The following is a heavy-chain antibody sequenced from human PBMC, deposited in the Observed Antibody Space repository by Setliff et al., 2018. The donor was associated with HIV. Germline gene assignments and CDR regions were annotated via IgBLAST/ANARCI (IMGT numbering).Heavy chain of an antibody. D-gene: IGHD3-16*01. CDR1: GGTFSSYA. CDR2: IIPFLDIA. CDR3: ARSARDYDYLWGSDAFDI. J-gene: IGHJ3*02. Sequence: SVKVSCKASGGTFSSYAISWVRQAPGQGLDWMGGIIPFLDIANSAQNFQGRVTITADKSTNTAYMELSSLRSEDTAVYYCARSARDYDYLWGSDAFDIWGQGTPVTVS. V-gene: IGHV1-69*10.